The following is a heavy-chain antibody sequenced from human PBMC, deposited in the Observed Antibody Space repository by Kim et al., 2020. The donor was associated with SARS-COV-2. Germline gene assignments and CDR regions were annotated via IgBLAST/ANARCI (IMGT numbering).Heavy chain of an antibody. D-gene: IGHD3-3*01. Sequence: GGSLRLSCVASGFTFSTSLMHWVRQVPGKGLVWVSRIVREGDTKYADSVKGRFTISRDNAKNTLFLQMSSLRAEDTAVYYCVRDVNFCLDVWGQGTTVTVSS. CDR2: IVREGDT. V-gene: IGHV3-74*03. CDR1: GFTFSTSL. J-gene: IGHJ6*02. CDR3: VRDVNFCLDV.